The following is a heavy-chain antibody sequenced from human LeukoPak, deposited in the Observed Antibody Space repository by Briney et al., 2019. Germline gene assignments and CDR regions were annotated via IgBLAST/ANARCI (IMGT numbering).Heavy chain of an antibody. J-gene: IGHJ3*02. CDR3: ATDGGPIYYDILTAVNDAFDI. CDR2: FDPEDGET. V-gene: IGHV1-24*01. D-gene: IGHD3-9*01. CDR1: GYTLTELS. Sequence: ASVKVSCKVSGYTLTELSMHWVRQAPGKGLEWMGGFDPEDGETIYAQKFQGRATMTEDTSTDTAYMGLSSLRSEDTAVYYCATDGGPIYYDILTAVNDAFDIWGQGTMVTVSS.